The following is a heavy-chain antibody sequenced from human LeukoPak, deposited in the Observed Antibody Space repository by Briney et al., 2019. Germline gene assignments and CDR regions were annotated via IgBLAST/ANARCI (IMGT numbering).Heavy chain of an antibody. Sequence: PSETLSLTCTVSGGSISSYFWSWVRQPPGKGLEWIGYIYYSGSTNYNPSLKSRVTISVDTSKNQFSLKLASVTTADTAVYYCARDRWLGYWGQGTLVIVSS. CDR1: GGSISSYF. CDR2: IYYSGST. CDR3: ARDRWLGY. D-gene: IGHD5-12*01. J-gene: IGHJ4*02. V-gene: IGHV4-59*01.